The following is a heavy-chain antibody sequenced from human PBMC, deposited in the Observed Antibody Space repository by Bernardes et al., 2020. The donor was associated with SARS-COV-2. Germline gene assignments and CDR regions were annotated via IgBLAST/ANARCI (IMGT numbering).Heavy chain of an antibody. Sequence: GGSLRLSCAASGFTFSSYAMHWVRQAPGKGLEWVAVISYDGSNKYYADSVKGRFTISRDNSKNTLYLQMNSLRAEDTAVYYCAKDFYGSGSYFDYWGQGTLVTVSS. CDR3: AKDFYGSGSYFDY. CDR1: GFTFSSYA. V-gene: IGHV3-30-3*01. J-gene: IGHJ4*02. CDR2: ISYDGSNK. D-gene: IGHD3-10*01.